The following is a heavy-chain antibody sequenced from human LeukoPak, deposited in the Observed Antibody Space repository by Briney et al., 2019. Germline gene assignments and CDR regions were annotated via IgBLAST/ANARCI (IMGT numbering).Heavy chain of an antibody. V-gene: IGHV3-23*01. Sequence: GGSLRLSFTASGFAFSNHAMSWVRQATGKGLEWVSSISISGGTTYYADSVKGRFTISRENSKSTLYLQMNSLRADDTAVYYCANEIRPNDYWGQGTLVTVSS. J-gene: IGHJ4*02. CDR3: ANEIRPNDY. D-gene: IGHD4-17*01. CDR2: ISISGGTT. CDR1: GFAFSNHA.